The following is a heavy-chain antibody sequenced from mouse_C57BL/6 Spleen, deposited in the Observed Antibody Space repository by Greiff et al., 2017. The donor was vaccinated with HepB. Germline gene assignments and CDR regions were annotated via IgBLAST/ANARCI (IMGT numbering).Heavy chain of an antibody. V-gene: IGHV3-6*01. Sequence: EVQLQESGPGLVKPSQSLSLTCSVTGYSITSGYYWNWIRQFPGNKLEWMGYISYDGSNNYNPSPKTRIPSTRDTSKNQFFRKLNSVTTEDTATYYGARLRDWYCDVWGTGTTVTVSS. CDR1: GYSITSGYY. J-gene: IGHJ1*03. CDR2: ISYDGSN. CDR3: ARLRDWYCDV.